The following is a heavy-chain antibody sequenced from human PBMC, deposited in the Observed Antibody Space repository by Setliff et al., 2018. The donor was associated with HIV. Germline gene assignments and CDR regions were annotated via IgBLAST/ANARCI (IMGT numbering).Heavy chain of an antibody. CDR1: GGSISNYY. D-gene: IGHD6-13*01. J-gene: IGHJ4*02. CDR2: IYYSGSP. Sequence: SETLSLTCTVSGGSISNYYWSWIRQPPGKELEWIGYIYYSGSPNYNPSLKSRVTISVDTSKNQFSLNLSSVTAADTAVYYCARATTTPIAGMLAPPPDYWGQGTLVTVSS. CDR3: ARATTTPIAGMLAPPPDY. V-gene: IGHV4-59*01.